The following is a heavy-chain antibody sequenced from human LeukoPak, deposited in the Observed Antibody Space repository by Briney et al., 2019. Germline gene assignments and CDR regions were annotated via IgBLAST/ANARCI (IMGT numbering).Heavy chain of an antibody. CDR3: ARTYYYDSSGYDPADY. Sequence: GGSLRLSCAASGFTFPSYAMSWVRQAPGKGLEWVSYISSSSSTIYYADSVKGRFTISRDNAKNSLYLQMNSLRAEDTAVYYCARTYYYDSSGYDPADYWGQGTLVTVSS. J-gene: IGHJ4*02. V-gene: IGHV3-48*01. CDR1: GFTFPSYA. CDR2: ISSSSSTI. D-gene: IGHD3-22*01.